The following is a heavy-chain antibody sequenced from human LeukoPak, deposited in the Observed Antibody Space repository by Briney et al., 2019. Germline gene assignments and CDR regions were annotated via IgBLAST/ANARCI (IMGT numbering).Heavy chain of an antibody. V-gene: IGHV4-39*07. CDR3: ARDTYGSGSLFY. CDR2: IYYSGST. Sequence: SETLSLTCTVSGGSISSSSYYWGWIRQPPGKGLEWIGSIYYSGSTYYNPSLKSRVTISVDTSKNQFSLKLSSVTAADTAVYYCARDTYGSGSLFYWGQGTLVTVSS. D-gene: IGHD3-10*01. CDR1: GGSISSSSYY. J-gene: IGHJ4*02.